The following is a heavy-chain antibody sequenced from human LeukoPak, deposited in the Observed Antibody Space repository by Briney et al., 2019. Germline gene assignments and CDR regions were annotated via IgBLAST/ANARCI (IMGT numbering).Heavy chain of an antibody. CDR1: GFTFSSYA. CDR3: ARDRVLLWFVKATYYYGMDV. J-gene: IGHJ6*02. Sequence: GGSLRLSCAASGFTFSSYAMHWVRQAPGKGLEWVAVISYDGSNKYYADSVKGRFTISRDNSKNTLYLQMNSLRAEDTAVYYCARDRVLLWFVKATYYYGMDVWGQGTTVTVSS. CDR2: ISYDGSNK. V-gene: IGHV3-30*04. D-gene: IGHD3-10*01.